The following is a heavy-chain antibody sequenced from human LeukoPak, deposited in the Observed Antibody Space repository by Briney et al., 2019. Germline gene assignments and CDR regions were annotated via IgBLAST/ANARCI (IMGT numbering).Heavy chain of an antibody. Sequence: PSETLSLTCAVYGGSFSGYYWSWIRQPPGKGLEWIGEINHSGSTNYNPSLKSRVTISVDTSKNQFSLKLSSVTAADTAVYYCARLDYDFWSALNWFDPWGQGTLVTVSS. CDR3: ARLDYDFWSALNWFDP. V-gene: IGHV4-34*01. CDR1: GGSFSGYY. J-gene: IGHJ5*02. CDR2: INHSGST. D-gene: IGHD3-3*01.